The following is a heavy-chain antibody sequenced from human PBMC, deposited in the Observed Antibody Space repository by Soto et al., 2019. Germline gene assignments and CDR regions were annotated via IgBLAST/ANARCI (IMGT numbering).Heavy chain of an antibody. J-gene: IGHJ6*02. Sequence: PGGSLRLSCAASEFTFNNYAMTWVRQTPGKGLEWVAGISGPGGRTYYADSVKGRFTISRDNSKNTLFLQMNGLRAEDTAVYYCAKVESYDFWGGYDYYDYSHYGMDVWGQGTTVTVSS. CDR1: EFTFNNYA. CDR2: ISGPGGRT. D-gene: IGHD3-3*01. CDR3: AKVESYDFWGGYDYYDYSHYGMDV. V-gene: IGHV3-23*01.